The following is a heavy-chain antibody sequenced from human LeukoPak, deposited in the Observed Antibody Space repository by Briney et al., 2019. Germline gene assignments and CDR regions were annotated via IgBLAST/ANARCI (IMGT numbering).Heavy chain of an antibody. D-gene: IGHD2-2*01. CDR2: MYSSGST. CDR3: ARDSGSSTSL. J-gene: IGHJ4*02. V-gene: IGHV4-4*07. Sequence: SVTLSLTCTVSAGSISSYYWSWTRQRAGKGLEWIGRMYSSGSTNYNPSLKSRVTMSVDTSKKQFSLKLSSVTAADTAVYYCARDSGSSTSLWGQGTLVTVSS. CDR1: AGSISSYY.